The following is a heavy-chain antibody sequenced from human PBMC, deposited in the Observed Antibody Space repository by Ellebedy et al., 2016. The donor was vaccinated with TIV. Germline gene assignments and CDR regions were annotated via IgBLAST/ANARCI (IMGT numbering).Heavy chain of an antibody. J-gene: IGHJ4*02. CDR2: SSSGDST. CDR1: GFTVGNNF. D-gene: IGHD1-1*01. CDR3: ARKTDTGTSGDY. V-gene: IGHV3-53*01. Sequence: GESLKISCAASGFTVGNNFMSWVRQAPGKGLEWVSGISSSGDSTYYADSVKGRFTVSRDSSKNTLYLQMNSLRAEDTAMYYCARKTDTGTSGDYWGQGTPVTVSS.